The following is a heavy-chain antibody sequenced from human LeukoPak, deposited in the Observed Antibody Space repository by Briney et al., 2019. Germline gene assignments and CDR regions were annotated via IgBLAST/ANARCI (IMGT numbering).Heavy chain of an antibody. J-gene: IGHJ5*02. V-gene: IGHV4-38-2*02. CDR3: ATYDILTGFGWFGP. Sequence: SETLSLTCTVSGYSISSGYYWGWIRQPPGKGLEWIGSIYHSGSTYYNPSLKSRVTISVDTSKNQFSLKLSSVTAADTAVYYCATYDILTGFGWFGPWGQGTLVIVSS. CDR2: IYHSGST. CDR1: GYSISSGYY. D-gene: IGHD3-9*01.